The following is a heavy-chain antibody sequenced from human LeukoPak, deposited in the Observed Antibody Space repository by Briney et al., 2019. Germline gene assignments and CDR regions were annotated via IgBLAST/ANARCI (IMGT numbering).Heavy chain of an antibody. D-gene: IGHD2-15*01. CDR3: ARETSGSFPY. J-gene: IGHJ4*02. V-gene: IGHV3-74*01. Sequence: GGSLRLSCTASGFTFSSYWMQWVRQAPENGLVWVSCINSDGSSPSYADSVKGRFTISRDNSKNTLYLQMNNLSAEDTAVYYCARETSGSFPYWGQGTLVTVSS. CDR1: GFTFSSYW. CDR2: INSDGSSP.